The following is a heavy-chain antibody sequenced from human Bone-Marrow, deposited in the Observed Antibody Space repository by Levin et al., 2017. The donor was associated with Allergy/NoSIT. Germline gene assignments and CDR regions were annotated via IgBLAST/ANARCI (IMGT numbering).Heavy chain of an antibody. CDR1: GFTFTRYW. Sequence: GGSLRLSCEASGFTFTRYWMMWVRQAPGKGLEWVANVKQDGSEAHYVDSVKGRFTISRDNAKESVFLQMSSLRAEDTGIYYCARNLHYSFWSGFLYWGQGARITVSS. J-gene: IGHJ4*02. CDR2: VKQDGSEA. V-gene: IGHV3-7*01. CDR3: ARNLHYSFWSGFLY. D-gene: IGHD3-3*01.